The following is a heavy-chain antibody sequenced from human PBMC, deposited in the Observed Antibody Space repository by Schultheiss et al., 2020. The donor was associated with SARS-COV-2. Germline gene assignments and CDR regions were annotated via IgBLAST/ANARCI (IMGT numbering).Heavy chain of an antibody. J-gene: IGHJ5*02. Sequence: SETLSLSCAVYGESFNGFSWTWIRQSPGKGLEWIGYIYNSGSTNYNPSLKSRVTISVDTSKNQFSLKLSSVTAADTAVYYCAISPNYYDSSGYAPWPLGTLVTVSS. V-gene: IGHV4-34*01. CDR1: GESFNGFS. CDR2: IYNSGST. CDR3: AISPNYYDSSGYAP. D-gene: IGHD3-22*01.